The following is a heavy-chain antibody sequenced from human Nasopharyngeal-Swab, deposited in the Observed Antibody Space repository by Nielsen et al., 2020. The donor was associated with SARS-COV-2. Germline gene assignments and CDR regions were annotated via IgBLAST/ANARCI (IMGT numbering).Heavy chain of an antibody. V-gene: IGHV3-49*02. CDR2: ISSKAYGGTT. D-gene: IGHD3-3*01. J-gene: IGHJ4*02. CDR3: TRERITIFGVVISLGY. Sequence: WIRQPPGKGLEWVGFISSKAYGGTTEYAASVKGRFTISRDDSKSIAYLQMNSLKTEDTAVYYCTRERITIFGVVISLGYWGQGTLVTVS.